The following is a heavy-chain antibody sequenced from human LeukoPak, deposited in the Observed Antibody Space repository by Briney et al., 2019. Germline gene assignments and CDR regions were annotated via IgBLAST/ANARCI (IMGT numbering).Heavy chain of an antibody. CDR3: AANSADYNTLGSSYKV. D-gene: IGHD3-10*01. CDR2: ISYSGTT. CDR1: SASITSRPYF. J-gene: IGHJ4*02. Sequence: SETLSLTCTVSSASITSRPYFWGWIRQSPGKGLEWIGSISYSGTTYYNPSLKSRVTISVDTSKNQFSLKLNSVTAADTAVFYCAANSADYNTLGSSYKVWGQGTLVTVSS. V-gene: IGHV4-39*01.